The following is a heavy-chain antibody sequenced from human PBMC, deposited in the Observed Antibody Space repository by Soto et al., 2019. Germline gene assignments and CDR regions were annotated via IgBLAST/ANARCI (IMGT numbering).Heavy chain of an antibody. D-gene: IGHD6-13*01. CDR3: ARRQGGSSWYGSYYYGMDV. CDR2: IIPIFGTA. J-gene: IGHJ6*02. CDR1: GGTFSSYA. V-gene: IGHV1-69*13. Sequence: SVKVSCKASGGTFSSYAISWVRQAPGQGLEWMGGIIPIFGTANYAQKFQGRVTITADESTSTAYMELSSLRSEDTAVYYCARRQGGSSWYGSYYYGMDVWGQGTTVTVSS.